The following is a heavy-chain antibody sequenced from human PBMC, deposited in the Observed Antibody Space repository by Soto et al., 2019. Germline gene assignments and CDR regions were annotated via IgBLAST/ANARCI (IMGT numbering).Heavy chain of an antibody. CDR3: AASSGYPYYFDY. V-gene: IGHV3-23*01. J-gene: IGHJ4*02. Sequence: EVQLLESGGGLVQPGGSLRLSCAASGFTFSSYAMSWVRQAPGKGLEWVSAISGSGGSTYYADSVKGRFTISRDNSKNTLYLQMNSLRAEDTAVYYCAASSGYPYYFDYWGQGTLVTVSS. CDR2: ISGSGGST. D-gene: IGHD3-22*01. CDR1: GFTFSSYA.